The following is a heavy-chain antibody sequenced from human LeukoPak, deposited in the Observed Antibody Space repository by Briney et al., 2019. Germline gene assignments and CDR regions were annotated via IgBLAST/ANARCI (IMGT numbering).Heavy chain of an antibody. CDR3: AKDIAAAGTKQAYNWFDP. CDR2: ISGSGGST. CDR1: GFTFSSYA. Sequence: PGGSLRLSCAASGFTFSSYAMSWVRQAPGKGLEWVSAISGSGGSTYYADFVKGRFTISRDNSKNTLYLQMNSLRAEDTAVYYCAKDIAAAGTKQAYNWFDPWGQGTLVTVSS. D-gene: IGHD6-13*01. J-gene: IGHJ5*02. V-gene: IGHV3-23*01.